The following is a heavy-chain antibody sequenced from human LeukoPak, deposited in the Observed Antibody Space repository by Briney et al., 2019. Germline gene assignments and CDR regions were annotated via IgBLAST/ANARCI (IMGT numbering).Heavy chain of an antibody. J-gene: IGHJ4*02. Sequence: PGGSLRLSCSASGFTFSSYAMHWVRQAPGKGLEYVSAISSNGGSTYYADSVKGRFTISRDNSKNTLYLQMSSLRAEDTAVYYCVKEYYDILTGPFDYWGQGTLVTVSS. CDR1: GFTFSSYA. CDR3: VKEYYDILTGPFDY. CDR2: ISSNGGST. D-gene: IGHD3-9*01. V-gene: IGHV3-64D*06.